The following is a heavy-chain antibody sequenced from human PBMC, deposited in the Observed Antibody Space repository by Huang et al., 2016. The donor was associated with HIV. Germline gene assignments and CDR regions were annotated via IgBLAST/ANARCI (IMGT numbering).Heavy chain of an antibody. V-gene: IGHV1-18*04. CDR2: ISPYNGNT. CDR3: ARARGYYYYGMDV. J-gene: IGHJ6*02. Sequence: QVQLVQSGAEVKKPGASVKVSCKASVYTFTSYGISWVRQAPGQGLEWMGWISPYNGNTNYEQQLQGRGTMTTATSTSTAYMELRSLRSDDTAVYYCARARGYYYYGMDVWGQGTTVTVSS. CDR1: VYTFTSYG.